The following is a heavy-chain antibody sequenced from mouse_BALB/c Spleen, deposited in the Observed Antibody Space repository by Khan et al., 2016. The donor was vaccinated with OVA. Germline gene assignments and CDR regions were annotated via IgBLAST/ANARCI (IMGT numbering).Heavy chain of an antibody. Sequence: QVQLQQPGAELAKAGASVKMSCKASGYTFTSYWMHWVKQRLGQGLEWFAEINPTNGRTYYNEKFKSKATLTVDKSSSTAYMQLSGPTFEDSAVYYCARIRKTVATWFDYWGQGTTVTVSA. D-gene: IGHD1-1*01. V-gene: IGHV1S81*02. CDR2: INPTNGRT. J-gene: IGHJ2*01. CDR3: ARIRKTVATWFDY. CDR1: GYTFTSYW.